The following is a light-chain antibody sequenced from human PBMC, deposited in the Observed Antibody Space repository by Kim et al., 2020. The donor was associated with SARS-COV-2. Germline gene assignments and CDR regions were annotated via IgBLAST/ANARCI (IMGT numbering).Light chain of an antibody. V-gene: IGLV7-46*01. CDR1: TGAVTSDHF. Sequence: PRGTVTLTCDSSTGAVTSDHFPYWFQQKPGQAPRTLIYDTGNRHSWTPARFSGSLLGGKAALTLSAAQAEDEADYYCLLSYSDSRVFGGGTQLTVL. CDR3: LLSYSDSRV. J-gene: IGLJ2*01. CDR2: DTG.